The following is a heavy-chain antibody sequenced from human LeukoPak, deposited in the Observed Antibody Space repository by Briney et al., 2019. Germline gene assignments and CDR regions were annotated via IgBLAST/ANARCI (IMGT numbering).Heavy chain of an antibody. CDR3: ATRAPYSYEWSSFDY. V-gene: IGHV4-59*08. CDR2: IYYSGST. D-gene: IGHD2-8*01. CDR1: GGSISSYD. Sequence: SETLSLTCTVSGGSISSYDWSWVRQPPGKGLEWIGYIYYSGSTNYNPSLKSRVTISVDTSKNQFSLKLSSVTAADTAVYYCATRAPYSYEWSSFDYWGQGTLVTVSS. J-gene: IGHJ4*02.